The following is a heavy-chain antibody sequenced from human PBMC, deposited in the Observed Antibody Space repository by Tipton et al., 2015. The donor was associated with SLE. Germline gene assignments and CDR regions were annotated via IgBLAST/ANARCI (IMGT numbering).Heavy chain of an antibody. CDR3: VKGEFDNFYNGYYSH. J-gene: IGHJ4*02. V-gene: IGHV3-9*01. D-gene: IGHD3-3*01. Sequence: VQLVQSGGGLVQPGRSLRLSCVVSGFTFDNFAMHWVRQAPGKGLEWVSGISWNSGTKGYADSVKGRFTISRDNAKNSLYLQMNSLRVEDTAFYYCVKGEFDNFYNGYYSHWGQGTLVTVSS. CDR1: GFTFDNFA. CDR2: ISWNSGTK.